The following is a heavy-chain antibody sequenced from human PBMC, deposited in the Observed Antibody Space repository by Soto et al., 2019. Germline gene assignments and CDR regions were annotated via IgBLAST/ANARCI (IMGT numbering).Heavy chain of an antibody. V-gene: IGHV3-11*06. CDR2: IRSSSSYT. J-gene: IGHJ5*02. CDR3: ARDMPGYYDSSGYAWFDP. CDR1: GFTFSDYY. Sequence: GGSLRLSCAASGFTFSDYYMSWIRQAPGKGLEWVSYIRSSSSYTNYADSVKGRFTISRDNAKNSLYLQMNSLRAEDTAVYYCARDMPGYYDSSGYAWFDPWGQGTLVTVSS. D-gene: IGHD3-22*01.